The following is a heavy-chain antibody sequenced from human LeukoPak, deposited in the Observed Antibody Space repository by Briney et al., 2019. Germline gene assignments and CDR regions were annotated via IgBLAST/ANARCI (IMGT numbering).Heavy chain of an antibody. Sequence: SGRSLRLSCAASGFTFSSYGMHCVRQAPGKGLEWVAVISYDDGSNKYYADSVKGRFTISRDNSKNTLYLQMNSLRAEDTAVYYCAKEQLTSGYSFLTDYWGQGTLVTVSS. CDR1: GFTFSSYG. J-gene: IGHJ4*02. CDR2: ISYDDGSNK. V-gene: IGHV3-30*18. CDR3: AKEQLTSGYSFLTDY. D-gene: IGHD5-18*01.